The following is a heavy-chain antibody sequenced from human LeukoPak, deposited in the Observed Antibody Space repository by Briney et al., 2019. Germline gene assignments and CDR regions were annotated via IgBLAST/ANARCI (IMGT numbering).Heavy chain of an antibody. V-gene: IGHV3-73*01. CDR1: GFTFSGSA. J-gene: IGHJ5*02. CDR3: TRRAWGYYDSSASNWFDP. CDR2: IRSKANSYAT. Sequence: GGSLRLSCAASGFTFSGSAMHWVRQASGKGLEWVGRIRSKANSYATAYAASVKGRFTISRDDSKNTAYLQMNSLKTEDTAVYYCTRRAWGYYDSSASNWFDPWGQGTLVTVSS. D-gene: IGHD3-22*01.